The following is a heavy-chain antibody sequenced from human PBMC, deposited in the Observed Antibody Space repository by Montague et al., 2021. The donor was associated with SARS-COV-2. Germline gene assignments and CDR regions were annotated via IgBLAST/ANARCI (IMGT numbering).Heavy chain of an antibody. D-gene: IGHD3-22*01. CDR1: GGSISSSCYY. J-gene: IGHJ4*02. Sequence: SETLSLTCTVSGGSISSSCYYWGWNRQPPGKGRKGIRCIYYSGSTYYNLSLQSPVTISVDTSKNQFSLKLSTVTAVATAVYYCARGWFPPMIGVVIWGPFDYWGKGTLVTVSS. V-gene: IGHV4-39*07. CDR2: IYYSGST. CDR3: ARGWFPPMIGVVIWGPFDY.